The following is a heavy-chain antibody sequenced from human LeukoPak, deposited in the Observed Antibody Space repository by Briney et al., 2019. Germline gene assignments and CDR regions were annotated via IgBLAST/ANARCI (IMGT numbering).Heavy chain of an antibody. Sequence: GGSLRLSCAASGFTFSNFGMSWVRQAPEKGLEGVSSVTISGYNTYYAESVKGRFTISRDNSKGTLYLLMSSLRADDTAVYYCARGRGRNPSGYYYYMDVWGKGTTVTISS. V-gene: IGHV3-23*01. CDR2: VTISGYNT. D-gene: IGHD3-16*01. CDR1: GFTFSNFG. J-gene: IGHJ6*04. CDR3: ARGRGRNPSGYYYYMDV.